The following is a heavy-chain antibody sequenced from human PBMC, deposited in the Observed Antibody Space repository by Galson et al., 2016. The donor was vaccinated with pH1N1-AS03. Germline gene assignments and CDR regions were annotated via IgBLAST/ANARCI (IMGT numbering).Heavy chain of an antibody. J-gene: IGHJ4*02. V-gene: IGHV4-59*11. CDR3: ARGSGWLPDY. Sequence: EPLSLTCTVSGGSISGHYWGWIRQPPGKGPEWIGYVHYTGSTDYSPSLKSRVTISLDTPKNQFSLKLMSVTAADTAVYYCARGSGWLPDYWGQGTLVTVSS. CDR2: VHYTGST. D-gene: IGHD6-13*01. CDR1: GGSISGHY.